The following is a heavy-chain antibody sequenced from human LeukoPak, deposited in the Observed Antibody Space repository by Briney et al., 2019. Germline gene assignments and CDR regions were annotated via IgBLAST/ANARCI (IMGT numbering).Heavy chain of an antibody. CDR2: ISSSSSYI. CDR1: GFTFSSYS. V-gene: IGHV3-21*01. D-gene: IGHD2-15*01. CDR3: ARDPNNHYRHEVVA. J-gene: IGHJ5*02. Sequence: GGSLRLSCAASGFTFSSYSMNWVRQAPGKGLEWVSSISSSSSYIYYADSVKGRFTISRDNAKNSLYLQMNSLRAEDTAVYYCARDPNNHYRHEVVAWGQGTLVTVSS.